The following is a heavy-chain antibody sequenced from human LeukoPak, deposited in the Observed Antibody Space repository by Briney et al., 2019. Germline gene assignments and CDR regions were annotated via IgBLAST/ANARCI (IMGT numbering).Heavy chain of an antibody. CDR3: ASALGGQGGH. Sequence: SGGSLRLSCAASGFTFSRYWMHWVRQSPGKGLVWVSIIKNDGSSTTYADSVKGRFTISRDNAKNTLFLQMNSMRADDTAIYYCASALGGQGGHWGQGTLVTVSS. V-gene: IGHV3-74*03. CDR2: IKNDGSST. CDR1: GFTFSRYW. D-gene: IGHD1-26*01. J-gene: IGHJ4*02.